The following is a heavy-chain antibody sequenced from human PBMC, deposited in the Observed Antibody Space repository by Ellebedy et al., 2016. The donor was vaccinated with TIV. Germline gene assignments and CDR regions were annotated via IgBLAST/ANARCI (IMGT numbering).Heavy chain of an antibody. CDR2: IFPRDSDS. D-gene: IGHD1/OR15-1a*01. Sequence: PGGSLRLSCAAHGYTFTNYYIGWVRQMPGKGLEWMGIIFPRDSDSRYSPSFQGQVTISADKSSSTAYLQWSSLKASDTAMYYCARHRTNSWQYDTFDMWGQGTMVTVSS. CDR3: ARHRTNSWQYDTFDM. CDR1: GYTFTNYY. J-gene: IGHJ3*02. V-gene: IGHV5-51*01.